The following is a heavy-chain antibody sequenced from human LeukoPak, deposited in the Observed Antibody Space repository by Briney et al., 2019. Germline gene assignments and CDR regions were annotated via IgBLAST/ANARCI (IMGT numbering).Heavy chain of an antibody. CDR2: ISSSSSYI. J-gene: IGHJ4*02. Sequence: GGSLRLSCAASGFTFSSYSMNWVRQAPGKGLEWVSSISSSSSYIYYADSVKGRFTISRDNAKNSLYLQMNSLRAEDTAVYYCASTIAVAGRVDYWGQGTLVTVSS. D-gene: IGHD6-19*01. V-gene: IGHV3-21*01. CDR1: GFTFSSYS. CDR3: ASTIAVAGRVDY.